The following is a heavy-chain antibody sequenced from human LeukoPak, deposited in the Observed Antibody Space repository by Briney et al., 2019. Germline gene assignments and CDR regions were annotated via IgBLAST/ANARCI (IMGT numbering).Heavy chain of an antibody. CDR3: ARDPREWDLALAENYYYGMDV. V-gene: IGHV1-69*04. Sequence: GASVKVSCKASEGTFSNYAISWVRQAPGQGLEWMGRIIPILEIANYAQKFQGRVTITADKSTSTAYVELSSLRSEDTAVYYGARDPREWDLALAENYYYGMDVWGQGTTVTVSS. D-gene: IGHD6-19*01. CDR2: IIPILEIA. CDR1: EGTFSNYA. J-gene: IGHJ6*02.